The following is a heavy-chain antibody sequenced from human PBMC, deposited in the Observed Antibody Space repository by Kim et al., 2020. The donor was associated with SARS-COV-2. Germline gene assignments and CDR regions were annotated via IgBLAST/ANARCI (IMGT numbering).Heavy chain of an antibody. Sequence: SETLSLTCTVSGGPISSGSYYWSWIRQPAGKGLEWIGRIYTSGSTNYNPSLKSRVTISVDTSKNQFSLKLSSVTAADTAVYYCARNLLAAAGTRWGQGTLVTVSS. CDR3: ARNLLAAAGTR. V-gene: IGHV4-61*02. D-gene: IGHD6-13*01. CDR1: GGPISSGSYY. CDR2: IYTSGST. J-gene: IGHJ4*02.